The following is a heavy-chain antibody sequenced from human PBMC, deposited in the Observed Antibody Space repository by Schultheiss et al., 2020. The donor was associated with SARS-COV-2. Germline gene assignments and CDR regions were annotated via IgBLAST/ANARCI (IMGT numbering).Heavy chain of an antibody. V-gene: IGHV3-48*04. CDR3: ARPPVAAVASTLYYFDY. CDR1: GFTFSSYS. D-gene: IGHD6-19*01. CDR2: ISSSGSTI. Sequence: GGSLRLSCAASGFTFSSYSMNWVRQAPGKGLEWVSYISSSGSTIYYADSVKGRFTISRDNAKNSLYLQMNSLRADDTAVYYCARPPVAAVASTLYYFDYWGQGTLVTVSS. J-gene: IGHJ4*02.